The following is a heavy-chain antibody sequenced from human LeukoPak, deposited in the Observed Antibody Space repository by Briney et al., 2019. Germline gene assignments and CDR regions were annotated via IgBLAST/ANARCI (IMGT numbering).Heavy chain of an antibody. J-gene: IGHJ4*02. V-gene: IGHV3-66*01. Sequence: GGSLRLSCAASGFTVSSNYMSWVRQAPGKGLEWVSVIYGGGNTYYADSVKGRFTISRDNSKNTLYLQMNSLRAEDTAVYYCARDSYGSGSYYRGTFDYWGQGTLVTVSS. CDR1: GFTVSSNY. CDR2: IYGGGNT. D-gene: IGHD3-10*01. CDR3: ARDSYGSGSYYRGTFDY.